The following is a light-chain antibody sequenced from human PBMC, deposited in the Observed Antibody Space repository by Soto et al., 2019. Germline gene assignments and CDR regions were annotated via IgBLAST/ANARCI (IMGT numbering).Light chain of an antibody. CDR1: QSIRPW. CDR2: DAS. V-gene: IGKV1-5*01. CDR3: QQYNSYSAIT. J-gene: IGKJ4*01. Sequence: DFQMTQSPSTLSASVGDRVTITCRASQSIRPWLAWYQQKPGKAPKLLIYDASTLESGVPSRFSGSGSGTEFTLTISSLQSDDFATYYCQQYNSYSAITFGGGTRVE.